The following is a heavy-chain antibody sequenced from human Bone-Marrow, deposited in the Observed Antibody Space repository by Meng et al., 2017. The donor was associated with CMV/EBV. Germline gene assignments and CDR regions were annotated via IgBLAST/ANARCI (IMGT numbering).Heavy chain of an antibody. J-gene: IGHJ5*02. V-gene: IGHV1-69*06. Sequence: SVKVSCKASGGTFSSYAISWVRQAPGQGLEWMGGIIPIFGTANYAQKFQGRVTITADKSTSTAYMELSSLRSEDTAVYYCARHHRTGRPGCSSTSCYPYWFDPWGQGILVTVSS. CDR3: ARHHRTGRPGCSSTSCYPYWFDP. D-gene: IGHD2-2*01. CDR1: GGTFSSYA. CDR2: IIPIFGTA.